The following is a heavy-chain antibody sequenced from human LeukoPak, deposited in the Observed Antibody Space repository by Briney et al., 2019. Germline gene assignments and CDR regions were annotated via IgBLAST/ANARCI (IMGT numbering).Heavy chain of an antibody. D-gene: IGHD4-23*01. Sequence: PSETLSLTCTVSGGSIRSSYYYWGWIRQPPGKGLEWIGSIYDSGSTYYNPSLKSRVTISVDTSKNQFSLKLSSVTAADTAVYYCARSMTTVVSDAFDIWGQGTMVTVSS. CDR2: IYDSGST. J-gene: IGHJ3*02. CDR3: ARSMTTVVSDAFDI. V-gene: IGHV4-39*07. CDR1: GGSIRSSYYY.